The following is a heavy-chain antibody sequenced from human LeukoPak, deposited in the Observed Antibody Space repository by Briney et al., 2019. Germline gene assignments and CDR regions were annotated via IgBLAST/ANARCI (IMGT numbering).Heavy chain of an antibody. CDR2: INPNSGGT. D-gene: IGHD4-11*01. CDR1: GYTFTGYY. CDR3: ARWESVTTPGNLLLPVDMDV. J-gene: IGHJ6*03. Sequence: ASVKVSCKASGYTFTGYYMHWVRQAPGQGLEWMGWINPNSGGTNYAQKFQGRVTMTRDTSISTAYMELSSLRSDDTAVYYCARWESVTTPGNLLLPVDMDVWGKGTMVTVSS. V-gene: IGHV1-2*02.